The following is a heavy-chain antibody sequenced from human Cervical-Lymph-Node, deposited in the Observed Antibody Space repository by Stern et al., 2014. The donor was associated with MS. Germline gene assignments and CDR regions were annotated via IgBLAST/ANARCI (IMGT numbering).Heavy chain of an antibody. CDR1: GGTFNTSA. Sequence: QVQLVQSGAEVKKPASSVKVSCKASGGTFNTSAISWVRQAPGQGLEWMGWLIPILGTTNYAQKFQGRVTFSADKSTSTAYMALSGLRYDDTAVYYCARDLGVGPSVSWGQGTVVTVSS. J-gene: IGHJ5*02. CDR3: ARDLGVGPSVS. V-gene: IGHV1-69*06. D-gene: IGHD5/OR15-5a*01. CDR2: LIPILGTT.